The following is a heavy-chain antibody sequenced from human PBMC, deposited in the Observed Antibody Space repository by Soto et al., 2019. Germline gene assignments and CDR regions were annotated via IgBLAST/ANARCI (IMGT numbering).Heavy chain of an antibody. CDR2: ISSSSSTI. CDR3: ARAPAPGLKSYSSSYYFDY. Sequence: GGSLRLSCAASGFTFSSYSMNWVRQAPGKGLEWVSYISSSSSTIYYADSVKGRFTISRDNAKNSLYLQMNSLRDEDTAVYCCARAPAPGLKSYSSSYYFDYWGQGTLVTVSS. D-gene: IGHD6-6*01. J-gene: IGHJ4*02. CDR1: GFTFSSYS. V-gene: IGHV3-48*02.